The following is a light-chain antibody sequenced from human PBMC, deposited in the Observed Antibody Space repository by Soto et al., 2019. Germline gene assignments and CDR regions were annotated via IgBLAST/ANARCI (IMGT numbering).Light chain of an antibody. V-gene: IGLV2-14*01. CDR1: SSDVGAYNY. CDR3: SSYTSNSTWV. Sequence: QSALTQPASVSGSPGQSIAISCTGTSSDVGAYNYVSWYQQHPGKAPKLMIYEVSNRPSGGSNRFSASKSANTASLTISGLQAEDEADYYCSSYTSNSTWVFGGGTKLTVL. J-gene: IGLJ2*01. CDR2: EVS.